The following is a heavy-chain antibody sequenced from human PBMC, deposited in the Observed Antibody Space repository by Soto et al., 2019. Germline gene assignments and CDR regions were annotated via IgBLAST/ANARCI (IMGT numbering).Heavy chain of an antibody. D-gene: IGHD5-12*01. V-gene: IGHV1-2*02. CDR1: GYTFTGYY. CDR2: NNPNSGNT. CDR3: ASGEVDIAPFDP. Sequence: QVQLVQSGAEAKKPGASVKVSCKASGYTFTGYYIHWVRQAPGQGLEWMGWNNPNSGNTKYVENFQGRVTMTRDTSIRTAYMELSGLRSDDTAVYYCASGEVDIAPFDPWGQGTLVTVSS. J-gene: IGHJ5*02.